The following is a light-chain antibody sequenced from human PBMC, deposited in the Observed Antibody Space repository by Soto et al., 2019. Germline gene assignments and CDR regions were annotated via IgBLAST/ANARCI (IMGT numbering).Light chain of an antibody. CDR1: QSVSSY. Sequence: EIVLTQSPATLSLSPGERATLSCRASQSVSSYLAWYQQKPGQAPRLLIYDASNRATGIPARFSGSGSGTDFTLTISSLEPEDSAVYYCQQRSNWPQFGQGTKVEIK. CDR3: QQRSNWPQ. V-gene: IGKV3-11*01. CDR2: DAS. J-gene: IGKJ1*01.